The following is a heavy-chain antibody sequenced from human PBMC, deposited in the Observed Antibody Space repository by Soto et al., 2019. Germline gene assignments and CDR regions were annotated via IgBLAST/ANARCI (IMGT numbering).Heavy chain of an antibody. CDR1: GFTFTNTA. V-gene: IGHV1-58*01. CDR3: AAPITILFYYYGMDV. J-gene: IGHJ6*02. D-gene: IGHD3-3*01. Sequence: SVKVSCKASGFTFTNTAVQWVRQARGQRLEWIGWIVVGSGNTDYAQKFQERVTITRDMSTSTAYMELSSLRSEDTAVYYCAAPITILFYYYGMDVXGQGTTVTVSS. CDR2: IVVGSGNT.